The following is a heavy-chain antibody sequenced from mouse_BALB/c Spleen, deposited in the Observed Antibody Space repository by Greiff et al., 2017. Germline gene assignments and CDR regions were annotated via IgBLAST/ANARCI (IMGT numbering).Heavy chain of an antibody. Sequence: EVQRVESGGGLVQPGGSMKLSCVASGFTFSNYWMNWVSQSPEKGLEWVAEIRMKSNNYATHYAESVKGRFTISRDDSKSSVYLQMNNLRAEDTGIYYCTRPYGNYEGFAYWGQGTLVTVSA. CDR3: TRPYGNYEGFAY. CDR1: GFTFSNYW. CDR2: IRMKSNNYAT. V-gene: IGHV6-6*02. J-gene: IGHJ3*01. D-gene: IGHD2-10*02.